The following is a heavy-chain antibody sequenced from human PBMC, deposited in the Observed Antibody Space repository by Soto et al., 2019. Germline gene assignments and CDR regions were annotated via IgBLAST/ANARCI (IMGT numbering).Heavy chain of an antibody. Sequence: SVKVSCKASGGTFSSYAISWVRQAPGQGLEWMGGIIPIFGTANYAQKFQGRVTITADKSTRTAYMELSSLRSEDTAVYYCARADYRYYYYGMDVWGQGTTVTVSS. CDR2: IIPIFGTA. V-gene: IGHV1-69*06. J-gene: IGHJ6*02. D-gene: IGHD4-4*01. CDR3: ARADYRYYYYGMDV. CDR1: GGTFSSYA.